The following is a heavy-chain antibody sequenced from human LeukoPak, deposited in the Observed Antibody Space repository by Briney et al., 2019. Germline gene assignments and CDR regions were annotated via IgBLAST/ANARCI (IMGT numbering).Heavy chain of an antibody. CDR1: GFTFSSYE. Sequence: PGGSLRLSCAASGFTFSSYEMNWVRQAPGKGLEWVSYISSSGSTVYYADSVKGRFTISRDNAKNSLYLQMNSLRAEDTAVYYCAKELEGGYSYGAVDYWGQGTLVTVSS. CDR3: AKELEGGYSYGAVDY. D-gene: IGHD5-18*01. V-gene: IGHV3-48*03. CDR2: ISSSGSTV. J-gene: IGHJ4*02.